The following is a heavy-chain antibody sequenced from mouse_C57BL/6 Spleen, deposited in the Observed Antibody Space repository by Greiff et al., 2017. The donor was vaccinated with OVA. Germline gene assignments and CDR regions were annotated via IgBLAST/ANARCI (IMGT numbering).Heavy chain of an antibody. CDR3: ARSGYGDLAWFAY. CDR2: IYPGSGST. V-gene: IGHV1-55*01. CDR1: GYTFTSYW. D-gene: IGHD2-13*01. Sequence: QVQLKQSGAELVKPGDSVKLSCTASGYTFTSYWITWVKQSPGQGLEWIGDIYPGSGSTNYNEKFKSKATLTVDTSSSTAYMQLSSLTSEDSAVYYCARSGYGDLAWFAYWGQGTLVTVSA. J-gene: IGHJ3*01.